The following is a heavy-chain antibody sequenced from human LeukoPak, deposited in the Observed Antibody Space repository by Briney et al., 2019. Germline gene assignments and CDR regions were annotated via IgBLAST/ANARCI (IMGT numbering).Heavy chain of an antibody. CDR1: GFTFRSYA. CDR3: AKDLIAAAGVFDY. J-gene: IGHJ4*02. V-gene: IGHV3-23*01. D-gene: IGHD6-13*01. Sequence: GGSQRLYYTATGFTFRSYAMSWVRQPAWTGLELVSAISGSGGSTYYADSVKGRFTISRDNSKNTLYLQMNSLRAEDTAVYYCAKDLIAAAGVFDYWGQGTLVTVSS. CDR2: ISGSGGST.